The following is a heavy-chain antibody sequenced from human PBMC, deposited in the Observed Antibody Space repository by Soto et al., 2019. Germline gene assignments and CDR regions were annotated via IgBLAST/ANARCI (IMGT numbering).Heavy chain of an antibody. Sequence: PGESLKISCKGSGYSFTSYWIGWVRQMPGKGLEWMGIIYPGDSDTRYSPSFQGQVTISADKSISTAYLQWSSLKASDTAMYYWARHDGGVLRYFDFYGMDVWGQGTTVTVSS. J-gene: IGHJ6*02. D-gene: IGHD3-9*01. CDR3: ARHDGGVLRYFDFYGMDV. CDR1: GYSFTSYW. CDR2: IYPGDSDT. V-gene: IGHV5-51*01.